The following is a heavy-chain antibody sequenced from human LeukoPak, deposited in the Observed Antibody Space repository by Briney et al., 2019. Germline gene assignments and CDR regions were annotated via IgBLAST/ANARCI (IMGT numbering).Heavy chain of an antibody. J-gene: IGHJ4*02. CDR2: IKSKTDGGTT. CDR3: TTGEWFGDLFDY. Sequence: GGSLRLSCAASGFTFSNAWMSWVRQAPGKGLEWVGRIKSKTDGGTTDYAAPVKGRFTISRDDSKNTLYLQMNSLKTEDTAVYYCTTGEWFGDLFDYWGQGTLVTVSS. CDR1: GFTFSNAW. D-gene: IGHD3-10*01. V-gene: IGHV3-15*01.